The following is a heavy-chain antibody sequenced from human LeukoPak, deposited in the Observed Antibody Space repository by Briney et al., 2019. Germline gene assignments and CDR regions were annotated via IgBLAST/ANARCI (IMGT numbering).Heavy chain of an antibody. CDR2: IKQDGSEK. J-gene: IGHJ4*02. CDR3: AREDDWNYEDY. CDR1: GFTFDDYA. Sequence: GGSLRLSCAASGFTFDDYAMHWVRQAPGKGLEWVANIKQDGSEKYYVNSVKGRFTISRDNAKNSLYLQMNSLRAEDTAIYYCAREDDWNYEDYWGQGTLVTVSS. D-gene: IGHD1-7*01. V-gene: IGHV3-7*01.